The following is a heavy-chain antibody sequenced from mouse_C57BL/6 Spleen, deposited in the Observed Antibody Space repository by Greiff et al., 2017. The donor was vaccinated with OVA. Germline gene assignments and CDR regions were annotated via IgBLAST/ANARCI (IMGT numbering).Heavy chain of an antibody. CDR1: GYTFTSYW. CDR3: ASGDYYGSSPWFAY. D-gene: IGHD1-1*01. CDR2: IYPSDSET. J-gene: IGHJ3*01. V-gene: IGHV1-61*01. Sequence: VQLQQPGAELVRPGSSVKLSCKASGYTFTSYWMDWVKQRPGQGLEWIGNIYPSDSETHYNQKFKDKATLTVDKSSSTAYMQLSSLTSEDSAVYYCASGDYYGSSPWFAYWGQGTLVTVSA.